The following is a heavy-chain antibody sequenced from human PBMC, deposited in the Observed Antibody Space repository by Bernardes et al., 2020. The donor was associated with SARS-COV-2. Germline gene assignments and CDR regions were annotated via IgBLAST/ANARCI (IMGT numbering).Heavy chain of an antibody. D-gene: IGHD2-2*01. CDR3: VIERACNSDVCYGDNWFAP. Sequence: GGSLRLSCAASGFTFDKAWMTWVRQAPGKGLEWIGRIRSKTEGEATYYALSLKDRFSISRDDSRNTVFLQMNSLKTEDTAVYYCVIERACNSDVCYGDNWFAPWGQGTLVTVSS. V-gene: IGHV3-15*01. CDR1: GFTFDKAW. CDR2: IRSKTEGEAT. J-gene: IGHJ5*02.